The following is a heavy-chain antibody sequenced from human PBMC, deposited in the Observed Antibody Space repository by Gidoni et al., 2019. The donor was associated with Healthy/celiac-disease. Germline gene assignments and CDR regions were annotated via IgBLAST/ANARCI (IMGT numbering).Heavy chain of an antibody. D-gene: IGHD4-17*01. CDR1: GFTFRSYG. CDR2: IWYDGSNN. CDR3: ARELGDYGRLTDY. V-gene: IGHV3-33*01. Sequence: QVQLVESGGGVVQPGRSLSLSCAASGFTFRSYGMHWVRQAPGKGREWVAVIWYDGSNNYYADSVQGRFTISRDNSKNTLYLQMNSLRAEDTAVYYCARELGDYGRLTDYWGQGTLVTVSS. J-gene: IGHJ4*02.